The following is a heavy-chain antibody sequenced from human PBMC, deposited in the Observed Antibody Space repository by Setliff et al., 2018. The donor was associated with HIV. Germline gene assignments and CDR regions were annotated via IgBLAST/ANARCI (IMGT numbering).Heavy chain of an antibody. CDR2: VNPNSGAT. CDR3: VRDRGGKDNVH. J-gene: IGHJ4*02. D-gene: IGHD1-26*01. Sequence: ASVKVSCKASGYTFSDYYVHWMRQAPGEGLEWMGWVNPNSGATNYAQKFQGRVTMTRDTSISTAYMDLNSLRSDDTALYYCVRDRGGKDNVHWGQGTLVTVSS. V-gene: IGHV1-2*02. CDR1: GYTFSDYY.